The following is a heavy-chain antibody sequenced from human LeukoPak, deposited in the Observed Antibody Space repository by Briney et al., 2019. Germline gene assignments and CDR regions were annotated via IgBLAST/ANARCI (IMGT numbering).Heavy chain of an antibody. CDR1: GGTFSSYA. CDR3: ASAPGRYDYYMDV. V-gene: IGHV1-69*05. CDR2: IMPMFGRA. D-gene: IGHD2-2*01. Sequence: GSSVKVSYKASGGTFSSYAISWVRQAPGQGLEWMVGIMPMFGRANYAQKFQGRVTITTDESTSTASMELSSLRSEDTAVYYCASAPGRYDYYMDVWGKGTTVTVSS. J-gene: IGHJ6*03.